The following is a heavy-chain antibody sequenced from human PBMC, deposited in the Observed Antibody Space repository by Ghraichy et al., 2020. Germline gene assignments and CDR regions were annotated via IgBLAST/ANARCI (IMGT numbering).Heavy chain of an antibody. J-gene: IGHJ4*02. Sequence: ASVKVSCKASGYTFTGYYMHWVRQAPGQGLEWMGWINPNSCGTNYAQKFQGRVTMTRDTSISTAYMELSRLRSDDTAVYYCARGDYYDSSGMGDYWGQGTLVTVSS. CDR3: ARGDYYDSSGMGDY. D-gene: IGHD3-22*01. CDR1: GYTFTGYY. CDR2: INPNSCGT. V-gene: IGHV1-2*02.